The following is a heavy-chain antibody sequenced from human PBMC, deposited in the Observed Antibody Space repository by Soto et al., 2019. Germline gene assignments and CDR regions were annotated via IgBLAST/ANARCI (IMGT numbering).Heavy chain of an antibody. CDR3: ARDLSGGGLDY. V-gene: IGHV3-64*07. J-gene: IGHJ4*02. Sequence: EVQLVESGGGLVQPGGSLRLSCAASGFTFNEFSIHWVRQAPGKGLEYVSVISSHGDRKYYADSVKGRFTSSRDNSKNTLYLQMDTLRAEDTAVYYCARDLSGGGLDYWGQGTPVTVSS. CDR2: ISSHGDRK. CDR1: GFTFNEFS. D-gene: IGHD3-10*01.